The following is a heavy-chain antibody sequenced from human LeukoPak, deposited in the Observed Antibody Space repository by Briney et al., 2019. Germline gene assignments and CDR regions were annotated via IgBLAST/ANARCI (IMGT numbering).Heavy chain of an antibody. CDR3: AREGITMVRGVNYYYMDV. CDR1: GFTFDDYA. J-gene: IGHJ6*03. CDR2: ISWNSGSI. Sequence: GGSLRLSCAASGFTFDDYAMHWVRQAPGKGLEWVSGISWNSGSIGYADSVKGRFTISRDNAKNSLYLQMNSLRAEDTAVYYCAREGITMVRGVNYYYMDVWGKGTTVTVSS. D-gene: IGHD3-10*01. V-gene: IGHV3-9*01.